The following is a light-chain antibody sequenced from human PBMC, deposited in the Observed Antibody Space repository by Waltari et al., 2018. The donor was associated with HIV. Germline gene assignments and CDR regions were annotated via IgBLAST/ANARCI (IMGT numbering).Light chain of an antibody. V-gene: IGLV1-47*01. Sequence: QSVLTQPHSASGTPGQRVTIPCSGSSSNIRNSNVYCYQQVPGTAPKLIIHRNNQRPSGVPGRFSGSKSGTSASLAISGLRSEDEADYYCAAWDDSLDGPVVFGGGTKLTVV. J-gene: IGLJ2*01. CDR2: RNN. CDR3: AAWDDSLDGPVV. CDR1: SSNIRNSN.